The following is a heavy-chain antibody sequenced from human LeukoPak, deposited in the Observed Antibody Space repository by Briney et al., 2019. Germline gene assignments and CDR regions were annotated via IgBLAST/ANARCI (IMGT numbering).Heavy chain of an antibody. CDR3: GRGGILITFGGITD. V-gene: IGHV3-11*04. D-gene: IGHD3-16*01. J-gene: IGHJ4*02. Sequence: PGGSLRLSCAASGFSFSDYCMNWIRQAPGKGLEWVSSIRSSGNTRYYADSVKGRFTISRDNAKNSLYLQMNSLRDEDTAMYYCGRGGILITFGGITDWGQGTLVTVSS. CDR1: GFSFSDYC. CDR2: IRSSGNTR.